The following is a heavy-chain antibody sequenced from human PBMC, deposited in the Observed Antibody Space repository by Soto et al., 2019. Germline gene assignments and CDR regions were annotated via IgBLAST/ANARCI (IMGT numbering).Heavy chain of an antibody. CDR1: GGSFSDYY. V-gene: IGHV4-34*01. J-gene: IGHJ4*02. Sequence: SELLSVTCAVYGGSFSDYYWSRIRQPPGKGLEWIGEINHSGNTNYNPSLKSRVSISVDTSKNQFSLKLSSVTAADTAVYYCGRVSAYWGQGTLVTVSP. CDR2: INHSGNT. CDR3: GRVSAY.